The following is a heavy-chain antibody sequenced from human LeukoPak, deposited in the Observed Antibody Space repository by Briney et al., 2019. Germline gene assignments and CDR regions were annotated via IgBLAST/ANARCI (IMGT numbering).Heavy chain of an antibody. CDR1: GYSIGRDYY. Sequence: PSETLSLTCKVSGYSIGRDYYWAWLRQPPGKGLEWIGSIFHTGRTVYNQSYESRLTISMDTSKNEFFLRLNSVTAADTAVYFCARDGGYPTTDEGFDPWGLGTLVTVSS. V-gene: IGHV4-38-2*02. CDR2: IFHTGRT. CDR3: ARDGGYPTTDEGFDP. D-gene: IGHD5-12*01. J-gene: IGHJ5*02.